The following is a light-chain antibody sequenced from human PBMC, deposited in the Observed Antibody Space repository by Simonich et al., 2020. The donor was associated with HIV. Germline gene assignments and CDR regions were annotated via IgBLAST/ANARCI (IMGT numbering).Light chain of an antibody. J-gene: IGLJ2*01. V-gene: IGLV3-21*03. CDR2: DDS. CDR1: NIGSKR. Sequence: SYVLTQPPSVSVAPGKTARVTCGGNNIGSKRVHWYQQKPGQAPVLVVYDDSDRPSGIPERISGSNSGNTATLTISRVEAGDEADYYCQVWDTNTAHLVFGGGTKLTVL. CDR3: QVWDTNTAHLV.